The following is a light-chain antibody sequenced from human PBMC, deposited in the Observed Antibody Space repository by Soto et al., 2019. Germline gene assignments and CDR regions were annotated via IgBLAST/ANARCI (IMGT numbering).Light chain of an antibody. V-gene: IGKV1-5*01. CDR2: DAS. CDR1: QNINRW. J-gene: IGKJ1*01. Sequence: DIQMTQSPSTLSASVGDRVTISCRASQNINRWLAWYQQRPGKAPNLLISDASSLESGVPSRFSGSGSGTEFTLTISSLQPEDFATYHCQQYNTSPWTFGQGTKVDIK. CDR3: QQYNTSPWT.